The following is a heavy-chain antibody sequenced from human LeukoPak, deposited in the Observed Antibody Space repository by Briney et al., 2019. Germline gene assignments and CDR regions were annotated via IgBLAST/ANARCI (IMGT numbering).Heavy chain of an antibody. CDR1: GFTFSNYG. V-gene: IGHV3-48*01. Sequence: GGSLRLSSAASGFTFSNYGMNWVRQAPGKGLEWVSYISSSSSTIYYGDSVKGRFTISRDNAKNSLHLQMNSLTAEDTAIYYCVRNSGRARKDVFDCWGQGTLVTVSS. J-gene: IGHJ4*02. CDR3: VRNSGRARKDVFDC. CDR2: ISSSSSTI. D-gene: IGHD1-26*01.